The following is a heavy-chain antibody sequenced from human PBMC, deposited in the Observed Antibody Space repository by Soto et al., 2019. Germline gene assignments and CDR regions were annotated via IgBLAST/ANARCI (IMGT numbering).Heavy chain of an antibody. D-gene: IGHD5-12*01. CDR3: VRAAGYSGNDYVYYYGMDV. V-gene: IGHV3-33*01. J-gene: IGHJ6*02. CDR1: GFTFSSYG. CDR2: VWYDGGNK. Sequence: QVQLVESGGGVVQPGRSLRLSCAASGFTFSSYGMHWVRQAPGKGLEWVALVWYDGGNKYYADSVKGRFTISRDNSKKTLYLQMKSLRDEDTAVYYCVRAAGYSGNDYVYYYGMDVWGQGTTVTVSS.